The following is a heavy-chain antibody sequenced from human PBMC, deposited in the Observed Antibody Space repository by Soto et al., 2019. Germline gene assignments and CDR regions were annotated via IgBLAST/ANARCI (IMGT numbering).Heavy chain of an antibody. D-gene: IGHD6-13*01. CDR2: ISAYNGNT. CDR1: GYTFTNYG. J-gene: IGHJ4*02. Sequence: QVQLVQSGAEVKKPGASVKVSCKASGYTFTNYGISWVRQAPGQGLEWMGGISAYNGNTNNAQKPHGRVTMTIDTSXTKAYVELRSLKSDDTAVYSCARAQGVRAAAATFDYWGQGTLVTVSS. V-gene: IGHV1-18*01. CDR3: ARAQGVRAAAATFDY.